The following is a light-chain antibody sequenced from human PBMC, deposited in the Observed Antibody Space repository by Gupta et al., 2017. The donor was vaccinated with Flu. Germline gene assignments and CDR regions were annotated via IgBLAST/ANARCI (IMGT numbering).Light chain of an antibody. V-gene: IGKV3-20*01. J-gene: IGKJ1*01. Sequence: EIVLTQSPGTLSLSPGERATVSCRASRGLTDSHLAWYQQKSGQAPRLLIYGVSNRATGVPDRFSGSGSGKDFTLTISGLEPEDFSVYFCQQYGNSPRTFGQGTKVEIK. CDR1: RGLTDSH. CDR2: GVS. CDR3: QQYGNSPRT.